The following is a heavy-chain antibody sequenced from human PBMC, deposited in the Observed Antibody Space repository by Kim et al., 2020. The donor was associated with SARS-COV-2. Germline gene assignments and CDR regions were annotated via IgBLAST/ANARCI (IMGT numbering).Heavy chain of an antibody. Sequence: GGSLRLSCAASGFTFDDYAMHWVRQAPGKGLEWVSGISWNSGSIGYADSVKGRFTISRDNAKNSLYLQMNSLRAEDTALYYCAKAYYDILTGHSNYGMDVWGQGTTVTVSS. V-gene: IGHV3-9*01. CDR3: AKAYYDILTGHSNYGMDV. D-gene: IGHD3-9*01. CDR1: GFTFDDYA. CDR2: ISWNSGSI. J-gene: IGHJ6*02.